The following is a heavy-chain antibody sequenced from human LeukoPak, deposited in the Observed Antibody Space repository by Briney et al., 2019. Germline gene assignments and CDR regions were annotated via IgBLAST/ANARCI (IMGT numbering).Heavy chain of an antibody. J-gene: IGHJ4*02. D-gene: IGHD3-22*01. CDR2: ISYDGSNK. V-gene: IGHV3-30*03. CDR1: GFTFSSYS. CDR3: ARDGGTITMIVVVITTHFDY. Sequence: GGSLRLSCAASGFTFSSYSMNWVRQAPGKGLEWVAVISYDGSNKYYADSVKGRFTISRDNSKNTLYLQMNSLRAEDTAVYYCARDGGTITMIVVVITTHFDYWGQGTLVTVSS.